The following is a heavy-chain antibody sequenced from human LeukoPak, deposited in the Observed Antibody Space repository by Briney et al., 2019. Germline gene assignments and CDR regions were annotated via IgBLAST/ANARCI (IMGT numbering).Heavy chain of an antibody. CDR3: AKDGKGIIAVAGPFDY. D-gene: IGHD6-19*01. CDR2: ISGSGGST. J-gene: IGHJ4*02. CDR1: GFTFSSYA. Sequence: PGGSLRLSCAASGFTFSSYAMSWVRQAPGKGLEWVSAISGSGGSTYYADSVKGRFTISRDNSKNTLYLQMNSLRAEDTAVYYCAKDGKGIIAVAGPFDYWGQGTLVTLSS. V-gene: IGHV3-23*01.